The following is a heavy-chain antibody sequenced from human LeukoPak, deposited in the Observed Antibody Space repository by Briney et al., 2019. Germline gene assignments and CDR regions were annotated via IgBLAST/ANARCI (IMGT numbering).Heavy chain of an antibody. J-gene: IGHJ6*03. D-gene: IGHD2-15*01. CDR2: IIRIFGTA. Sequence: GASVKVSCKASGGTFSSYAISWVRQAPGQGLEWMGGIIRIFGTANYAQKFQGRVTITADESTSTAYMELSSLRSEDTAVYYCARDAGYCSGGSCVPRYYYYYYMDVWGKGTTVTVSS. CDR1: GGTFSSYA. CDR3: ARDAGYCSGGSCVPRYYYYYYMDV. V-gene: IGHV1-69*13.